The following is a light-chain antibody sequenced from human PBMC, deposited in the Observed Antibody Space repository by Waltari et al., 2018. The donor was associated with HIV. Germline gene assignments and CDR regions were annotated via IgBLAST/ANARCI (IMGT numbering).Light chain of an antibody. CDR1: NIGNRD. Sequence: SQLTQPPSVSVSPGQTAKITCGGNNIGNRDVHWYQQKAGQAPILVIYDDEDRPSGIPERFEGSNAEDTATLTINRIEVGDEADYYCQVWDSGSDHVFGSGTTVTVL. CDR3: QVWDSGSDHV. CDR2: DDE. J-gene: IGLJ1*01. V-gene: IGLV3-21*02.